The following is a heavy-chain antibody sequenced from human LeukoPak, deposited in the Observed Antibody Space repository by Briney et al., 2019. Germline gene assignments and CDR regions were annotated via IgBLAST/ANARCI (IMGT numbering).Heavy chain of an antibody. Sequence: GASVKVSCKASGFTFTSSAVQWVRQARGQRLEWIGWIVVGSGNTNYAQKLQGRVTMTTDTSTSTAYMELRSLRSDDTAVYYCARDWQVGAILLSYYYYYMDVWGKGTTVTVSS. CDR2: IVVGSGNT. D-gene: IGHD1-26*01. CDR3: ARDWQVGAILLSYYYYYMDV. J-gene: IGHJ6*03. CDR1: GFTFTSSA. V-gene: IGHV1-58*01.